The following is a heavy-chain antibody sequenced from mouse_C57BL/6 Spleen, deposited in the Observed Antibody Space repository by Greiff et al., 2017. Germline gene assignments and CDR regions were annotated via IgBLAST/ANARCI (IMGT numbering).Heavy chain of an antibody. CDR2: INPNNGGT. Sequence: EVQLQQSGPELVKPGASVKISCKASGYTFTDYYMNWVKQSHGKSLEWIGDINPNNGGTSYNQKFKGKATLTVDKSSSTAYMELRSLTSDDSAVYYCARVDYWGQGTTLTVSS. V-gene: IGHV1-26*01. CDR3: ARVDY. CDR1: GYTFTDYY. J-gene: IGHJ2*01.